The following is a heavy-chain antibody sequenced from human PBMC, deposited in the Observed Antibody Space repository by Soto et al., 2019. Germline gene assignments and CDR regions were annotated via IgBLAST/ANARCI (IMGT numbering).Heavy chain of an antibody. CDR2: IVVGSGNT. J-gene: IGHJ4*02. V-gene: IGHV1-58*01. D-gene: IGHD3-3*01. CDR3: AAAYYDFWSGYYRSMFMDY. CDR1: VFTFTSSA. Sequence: SVKVSCKASVFTFTSSALQWVRQARGQRLEWIGWIVVGSGNTNYAQKFQERVTITRDMSTSTAYMELSSLRSEDTAVYYCAAAYYDFWSGYYRSMFMDYWGQGTLVTASS.